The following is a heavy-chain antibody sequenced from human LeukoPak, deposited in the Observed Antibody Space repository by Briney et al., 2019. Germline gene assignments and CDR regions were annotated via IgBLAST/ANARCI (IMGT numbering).Heavy chain of an antibody. V-gene: IGHV3-21*01. D-gene: IGHD5-18*01. Sequence: GGSLRLSCAASGFSFSSYSMNWVRQAPGKGLEWVSSISSTGSYTYYPDSVKGRFTISRDNAKNSLFLQMNSLRAEDTAVYYCARAGQQWLIDYYYYYGMDVWGQGTTVTVSS. CDR3: ARAGQQWLIDYYYYYGMDV. CDR1: GFSFSSYS. J-gene: IGHJ6*02. CDR2: ISSTGSYT.